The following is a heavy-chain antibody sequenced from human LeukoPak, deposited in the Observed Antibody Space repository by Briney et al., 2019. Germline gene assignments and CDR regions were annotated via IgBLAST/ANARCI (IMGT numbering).Heavy chain of an antibody. CDR2: IGTAGDT. J-gene: IGHJ3*02. D-gene: IGHD2-21*02. Sequence: GGSLRLSCAASGFTFSSYDMHWVRQATGKGLEWVSAIGTAGDTYYPGSVKGRFTISRENAKNSLYLQMNSLRAGDTAVYYCARGQRGLVVVTADDAFDIWGQGTMVTVSS. CDR3: ARGQRGLVVVTADDAFDI. CDR1: GFTFSSYD. V-gene: IGHV3-13*01.